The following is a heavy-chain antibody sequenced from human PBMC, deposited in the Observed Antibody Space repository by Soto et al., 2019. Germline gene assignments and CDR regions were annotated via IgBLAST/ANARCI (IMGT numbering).Heavy chain of an antibody. CDR1: GFTFSSYA. CDR3: ARDLRYSNYRSYYYGTEG. CDR2: ISYDVSNK. Sequence: GGSRRLSCAASGFTFSSYAMHWVRQAPGKGLEWVAVISYDVSNKYYADSVKGRFTISRDNSKNTLYLQMNSLRAEDTAVYYCARDLRYSNYRSYYYGTEGWGHGTPVTVSS. D-gene: IGHD4-4*01. J-gene: IGHJ6*02. V-gene: IGHV3-30-3*01.